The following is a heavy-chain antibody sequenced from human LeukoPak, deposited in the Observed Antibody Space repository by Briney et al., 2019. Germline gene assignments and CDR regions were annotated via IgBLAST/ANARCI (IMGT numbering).Heavy chain of an antibody. CDR3: ARVLYYDVLTGYYINGWFDP. J-gene: IGHJ5*02. D-gene: IGHD3-9*01. Sequence: SETLSLICTVSAYSIRSGYFWGWIRQPPGKGLEWIASIYHSGSTYYNPSLKSRVTIPVDTSKNQFSLKLTSVTAADTAVYYCARVLYYDVLTGYYINGWFDPWGQGTLVTVSS. V-gene: IGHV4-38-2*02. CDR2: IYHSGST. CDR1: AYSIRSGYF.